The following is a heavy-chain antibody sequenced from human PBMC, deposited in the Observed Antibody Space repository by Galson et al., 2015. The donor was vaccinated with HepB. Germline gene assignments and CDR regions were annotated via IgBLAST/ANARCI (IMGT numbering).Heavy chain of an antibody. J-gene: IGHJ6*02. CDR2: IKQDGSEK. Sequence: SLRLSCAASGFTFSSYWMSWVRQAPGKGLEWVANIKQDGSEKYYVDSVKGRFTISRDNAKNSLYLQMNSLRAEDTAVYYCARVLLDTAMVHPYYYYGMDVWGQGTTVTVSS. D-gene: IGHD5-18*01. CDR3: ARVLLDTAMVHPYYYYGMDV. V-gene: IGHV3-7*01. CDR1: GFTFSSYW.